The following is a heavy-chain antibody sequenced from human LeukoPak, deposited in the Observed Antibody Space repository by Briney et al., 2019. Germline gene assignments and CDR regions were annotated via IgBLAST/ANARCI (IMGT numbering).Heavy chain of an antibody. Sequence: KPSETLSLTCTVSGGSISSSSYYWGWIRQPPGKGLEWIGSIYYSGSTYYNPSLKSRVTISVDTSKNQFSLKLSSVTAADTAVYYCARAQSYYYDRSGYSRARVFDYWGQGTLVTVSS. V-gene: IGHV4-39*07. CDR1: GGSISSSSYY. CDR2: IYYSGST. D-gene: IGHD3-22*01. CDR3: ARAQSYYYDRSGYSRARVFDY. J-gene: IGHJ4*02.